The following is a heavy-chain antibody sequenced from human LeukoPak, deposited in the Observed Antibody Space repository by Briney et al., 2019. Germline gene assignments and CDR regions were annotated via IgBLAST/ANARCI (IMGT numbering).Heavy chain of an antibody. CDR3: ASSQSIAGWFDP. J-gene: IGHJ5*02. CDR1: GGSISLSSYY. D-gene: IGHD6-6*01. Sequence: SETLSLTCTVSGGSISLSSYYWGWIRQPPGKGLEWIGNIYYTGSTYYNPSLKSRVTISGDTSKNQFSLRLSSVTAADTAVYYCASSQSIAGWFDPWGQGTLVTVSS. CDR2: IYYTGST. V-gene: IGHV4-39*01.